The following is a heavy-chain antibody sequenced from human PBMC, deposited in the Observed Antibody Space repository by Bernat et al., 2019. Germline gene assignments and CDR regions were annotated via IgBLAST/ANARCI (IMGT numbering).Heavy chain of an antibody. CDR2: SRPSGGST. CDR3: ARKRDYSYGMDV. J-gene: IGHJ6*02. CDR1: GYTFSSYY. V-gene: IGHV1-46*01. Sequence: QEQLVQSGAEVKNPGASVRLSCKASGYTFSSYYMHWVRQAPGQGLEWMGISRPSGGSTTYAQRFLGRVTMTRDTSTSTAYMELSGLTSEDTAVYYCARKRDYSYGMDVWGQGTTVTVSS.